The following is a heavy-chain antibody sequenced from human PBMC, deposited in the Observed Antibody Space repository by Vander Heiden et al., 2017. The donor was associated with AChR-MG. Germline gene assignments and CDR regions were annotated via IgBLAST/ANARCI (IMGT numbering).Heavy chain of an antibody. J-gene: IGHJ3*02. CDR1: GFTFSAHH. V-gene: IGHV3-72*01. D-gene: IGHD3-16*01. Sequence: EVQLVESGGGLVQPGGSPRPPCAASGFTFSAHHMDWVRQAPGKGLEWVGRIKNRANNYNTEYAASVQGRLTISRDDSQNSLFLQMNSLKAEDTAVYYCARVARFDDFDIWGQGTMVTVFS. CDR3: ARVARFDDFDI. CDR2: IKNRANNYNT.